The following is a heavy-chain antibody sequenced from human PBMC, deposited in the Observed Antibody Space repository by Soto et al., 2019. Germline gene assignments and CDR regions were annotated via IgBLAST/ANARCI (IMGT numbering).Heavy chain of an antibody. Sequence: QVQLMQSGPEVKKPGASVKVSCKASGYPFTVFGISWVRQAPGQGLEWMGWMSPYNGHTNYAQKLQGRVTMTPDTSTSTAYMELRSLRSDDTAVYYCARDPAGARGFDFWGQGTLVTVSS. CDR2: MSPYNGHT. D-gene: IGHD3-10*01. V-gene: IGHV1-18*01. J-gene: IGHJ5*01. CDR3: ARDPAGARGFDF. CDR1: GYPFTVFG.